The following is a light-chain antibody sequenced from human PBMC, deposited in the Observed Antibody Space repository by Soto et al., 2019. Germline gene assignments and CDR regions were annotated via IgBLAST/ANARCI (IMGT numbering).Light chain of an antibody. J-gene: IGKJ1*01. CDR2: TTS. V-gene: IGKV3-20*01. CDR1: QSVNSDY. Sequence: EIVLTQSPGTLSLFPGERATLSCRATQSVNSDYLAWYQQRPGQAPRLLIYTTSNRATDIPDRFSGSGSGTDFTLTISRLEPEDFAVYYCQQYGSSPWTFGQGTKVEIK. CDR3: QQYGSSPWT.